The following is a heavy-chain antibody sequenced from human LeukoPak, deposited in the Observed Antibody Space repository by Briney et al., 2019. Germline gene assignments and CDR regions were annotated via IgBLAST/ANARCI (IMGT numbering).Heavy chain of an antibody. J-gene: IGHJ4*02. Sequence: SSETLSLTCAVYGGSFSGYDWTWIRQPPGKGLQWIGEINHSGTTNYNPSLKSRVTTSVDTSQNQFSLKLSSVTAADTAVYYCARARGIVVVVAEDCYFDYWGQGTLVAVSS. CDR2: INHSGTT. CDR3: ARARGIVVVVAEDCYFDY. V-gene: IGHV4-34*01. CDR1: GGSFSGYD. D-gene: IGHD2-15*01.